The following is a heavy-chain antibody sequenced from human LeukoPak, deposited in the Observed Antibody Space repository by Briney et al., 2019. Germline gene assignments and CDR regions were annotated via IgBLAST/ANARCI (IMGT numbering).Heavy chain of an antibody. CDR1: GGSFSGYY. CDR2: INHSGST. J-gene: IGHJ6*04. V-gene: IGHV4-34*01. CDR3: ARGPRKWVVRGKGGLYYYYGMDV. Sequence: SETRSLTCAVYGGSFSGYYWSWIRQPPGKGLEWIGEINHSGSTNYNPSLKSRVTISVDTSKNQFSLKLSSVTAADTAVYYCARGPRKWVVRGKGGLYYYYGMDVWGKGTTVTVSS. D-gene: IGHD3-10*01.